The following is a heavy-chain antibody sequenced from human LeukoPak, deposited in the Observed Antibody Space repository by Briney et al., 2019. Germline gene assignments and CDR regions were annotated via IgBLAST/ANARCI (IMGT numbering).Heavy chain of an antibody. Sequence: ASVKDSCKASGYTFTSYYINWVPHAPGQGLEWMGIINPSGGSTSYAQKFQGRVTMTRDTSTSTVYMDLSSLRSEDTAVYYCARAPETSGWYDYWGQGTLVTVSS. J-gene: IGHJ4*02. V-gene: IGHV1-46*01. CDR3: ARAPETSGWYDY. D-gene: IGHD6-19*01. CDR1: GYTFTSYY. CDR2: INPSGGST.